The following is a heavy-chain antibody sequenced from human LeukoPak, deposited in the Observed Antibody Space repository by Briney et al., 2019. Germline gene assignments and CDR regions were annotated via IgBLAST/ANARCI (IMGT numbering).Heavy chain of an antibody. Sequence: GSLRLSCAASGFTFSSYAMHWVRQPPGKGLEWIGEINHSGSTNYNPSLKSRVTISVGTSKNQFSLKLSSVTAADTAVYYCARFPGIAVAGNTIDYWGQGTLVTVSA. D-gene: IGHD6-19*01. CDR3: ARFPGIAVAGNTIDY. J-gene: IGHJ4*02. V-gene: IGHV4-34*01. CDR1: GFTFSSYA. CDR2: INHSGST.